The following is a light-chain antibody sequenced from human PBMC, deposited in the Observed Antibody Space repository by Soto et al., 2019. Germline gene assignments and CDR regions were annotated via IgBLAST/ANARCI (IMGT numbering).Light chain of an antibody. CDR2: VISDGTH. J-gene: IGLJ3*02. CDR1: SGHSSYA. V-gene: IGLV4-69*01. CDR3: QTWGAGIVV. Sequence: QPVLTQSPSASASLGASVKLTCTLSSGHSSYAIAWHQQQPEKGPRYLMNVISDGTHSKGDGIPDRFSGSSSGAERYLIISRLQSEDEADYYCQTWGAGIVVFGGGTKLTVL.